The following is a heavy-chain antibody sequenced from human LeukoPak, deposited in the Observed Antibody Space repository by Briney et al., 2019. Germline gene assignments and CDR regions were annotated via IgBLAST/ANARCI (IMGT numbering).Heavy chain of an antibody. V-gene: IGHV3-11*01. J-gene: IGHJ5*02. CDR2: ISSSGSTI. CDR3: ARASGGMLRANWFDP. D-gene: IGHD3-10*01. CDR1: GFTFSYYY. Sequence: SGGSLRLAGAVSGFTFSYYYVSWIRQARGKGLEWVSYISSSGSTIYYADSVKGRFTISRDNAKNSLYLQMNSLRAEDTAVYYCARASGGMLRANWFDPWGQGTLVTVSS.